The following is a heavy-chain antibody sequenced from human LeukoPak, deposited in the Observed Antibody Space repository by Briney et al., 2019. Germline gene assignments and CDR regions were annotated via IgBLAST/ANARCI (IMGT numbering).Heavy chain of an antibody. V-gene: IGHV4-30-4*07. CDR2: IYYSGST. CDR3: ARERSGSEIFARSFDI. CDR1: GGSIRSGGYS. D-gene: IGHD3-3*01. Sequence: SETLSLTCAVSGGSIRSGGYSWSWIRQPPGKGLEWIGSIYYSGSTYYNPSLKSRVTISVDKSKNQFSLKLSSVTAADTAVYYCARERSGSEIFARSFDIWGQGTMVTVSS. J-gene: IGHJ3*02.